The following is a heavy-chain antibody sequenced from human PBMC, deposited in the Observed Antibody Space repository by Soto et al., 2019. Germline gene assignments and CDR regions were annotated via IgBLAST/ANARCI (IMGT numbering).Heavy chain of an antibody. CDR1: GYTFTSYY. CDR3: ARVLRYSNFRYYYYYGMDV. D-gene: IGHD4-4*01. Sequence: ASVKVSCKASGYTFTSYYMHWVRQAPGQGLEWMGIINPSGGSTSYAQKFQGRVTMTRDTSTSTVYMELSSLRSEDTAVYYCARVLRYSNFRYYYYYGMDVWGQGTTVTVSS. CDR2: INPSGGST. J-gene: IGHJ6*02. V-gene: IGHV1-46*01.